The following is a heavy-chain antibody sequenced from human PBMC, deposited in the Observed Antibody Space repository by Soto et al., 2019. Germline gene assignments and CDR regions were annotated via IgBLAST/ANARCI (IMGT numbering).Heavy chain of an antibody. CDR2: IVVGSGNT. CDR1: GFTFTSSA. D-gene: IGHD1-1*01. CDR3: AAATGTLGGYCYYYGIDV. V-gene: IGHV1-58*01. Sequence: GASVKVSCKASGFTFTSSAVQWVRQARGQRLEWIGWIVVGSGNTNYAQKFQERVTITRDMSTSTAYMELSSLRSEDTAVYYCAAATGTLGGYCYYYGIDVWGQGTTVTVS. J-gene: IGHJ6*02.